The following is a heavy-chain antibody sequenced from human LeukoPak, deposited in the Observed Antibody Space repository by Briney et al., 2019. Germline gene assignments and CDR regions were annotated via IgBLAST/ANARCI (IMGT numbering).Heavy chain of an antibody. CDR2: ISGSGGST. CDR3: AKDLSWDGPYDSSALGAFDI. D-gene: IGHD3-22*01. Sequence: PGGSLRLSCAASGFTFSSYAMSWVRQAPGKGLEWVSAISGSGGSTYYADSVKGRFTISRDNSKNTLYLQMNSLRAEDTAVYYCAKDLSWDGPYDSSALGAFDIWGQGTMVTVSS. V-gene: IGHV3-23*01. J-gene: IGHJ3*02. CDR1: GFTFSSYA.